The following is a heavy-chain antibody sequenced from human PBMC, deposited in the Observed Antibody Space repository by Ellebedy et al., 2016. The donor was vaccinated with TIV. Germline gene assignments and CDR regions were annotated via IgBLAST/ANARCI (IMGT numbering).Heavy chain of an antibody. CDR2: ISAGGGVT. V-gene: IGHV3-48*03. Sequence: GEPLKISCAASGFPFTTFEMNWVRQAPGKGLEWIAFISAGGGVTRYADSVRGRFLISRDNARNTLYLQMSSLRVEDTAIYYCAGDEEIRAWLDTWGQGTLVTVSS. CDR3: AGDEEIRAWLDT. J-gene: IGHJ5*02. CDR1: GFPFTTFE. D-gene: IGHD5-24*01.